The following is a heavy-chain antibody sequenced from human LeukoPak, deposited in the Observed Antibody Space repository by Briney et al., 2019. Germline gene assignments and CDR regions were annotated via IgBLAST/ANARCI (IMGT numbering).Heavy chain of an antibody. V-gene: IGHV1-69*13. D-gene: IGHD2-2*01. J-gene: IGHJ3*02. Sequence: GASVNVSCTASGGTFSSYAISWVRQAPGQGLEWMGGIIPIFGTANYAQKFQGRVAITADESTSTAYMELSSLRSEDTAVYYCARGYLDTVVVPAASDAFDIWGQGTMVTVSS. CDR2: IIPIFGTA. CDR1: GGTFSSYA. CDR3: ARGYLDTVVVPAASDAFDI.